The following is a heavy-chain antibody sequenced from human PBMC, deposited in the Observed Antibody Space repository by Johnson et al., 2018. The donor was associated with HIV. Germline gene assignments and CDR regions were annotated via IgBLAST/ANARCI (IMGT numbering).Heavy chain of an antibody. CDR1: GFTFDDYA. CDR2: ISWNSGTI. J-gene: IGHJ3*02. V-gene: IGHV3-9*01. D-gene: IGHD1-26*01. CDR3: AKDRRVVGAYDAVDI. Sequence: VQLVESGGGLVQPGRSLTLSCADSGFTFDDYAMHWVRQAPGKGLEWVSGISWNSGTIGYADSVKGRFTISRDNAKNSLYLQMNSLRTEDTAFYYCAKDRRVVGAYDAVDIWGQGTMVTVSS.